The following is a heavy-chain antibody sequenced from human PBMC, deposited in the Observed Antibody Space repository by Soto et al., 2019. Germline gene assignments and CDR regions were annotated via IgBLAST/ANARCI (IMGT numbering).Heavy chain of an antibody. CDR3: AAESGITPSYYFDY. CDR1: GFTFTSSA. CDR2: IVVGSGNT. J-gene: IGHJ4*02. V-gene: IGHV1-58*01. Sequence: GASVKVSCKASGFTFTSSAVQWVRQARGQRLEWIGWIVVGSGNTNYAQKSQERVTITRDMSTSTAYMELSSLRSEDTAVYYCAAESGITPSYYFDYWGQGTLVTV. D-gene: IGHD2-15*01.